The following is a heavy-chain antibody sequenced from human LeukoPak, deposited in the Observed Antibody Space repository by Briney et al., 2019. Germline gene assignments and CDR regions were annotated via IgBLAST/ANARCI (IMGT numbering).Heavy chain of an antibody. J-gene: IGHJ4*02. D-gene: IGHD3-10*01. V-gene: IGHV1-69*13. Sequence: ASVKVSRKASGGTFSSYAISWVRQAPGQGLEWMGGIIPIFGTANYAQKFQGRVTITADESTSTAYMELSSLRSEDTAAYYCARASGVLWFRGHFDYWGQGTLVTVSS. CDR3: ARASGVLWFRGHFDY. CDR2: IIPIFGTA. CDR1: GGTFSSYA.